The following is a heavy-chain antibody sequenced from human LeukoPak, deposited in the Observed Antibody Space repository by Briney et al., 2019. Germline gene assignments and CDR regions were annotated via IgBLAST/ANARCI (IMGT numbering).Heavy chain of an antibody. D-gene: IGHD1-26*01. CDR2: ISGSGGST. Sequence: GGSLRLSCAASGFTVSSNYMSWVRQAPGKGLEWVSGISGSGGSTYYADSVKGRFTISRDNSKNTLYLQMNSLRAEDTAVYYCAKDYSGNYYKGFDYWGQGTLVTVSS. V-gene: IGHV3-23*01. CDR3: AKDYSGNYYKGFDY. J-gene: IGHJ4*02. CDR1: GFTVSSNY.